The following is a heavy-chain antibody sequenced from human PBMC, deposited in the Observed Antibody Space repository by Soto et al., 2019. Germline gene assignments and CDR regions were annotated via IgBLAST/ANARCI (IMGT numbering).Heavy chain of an antibody. V-gene: IGHV1-18*01. CDR1: GYTFTSYG. CDR2: ISAYNGNT. D-gene: IGHD2-2*02. CDR3: ARDRAVTDYIVVVPAAIDY. Sequence: ASVKVSCKASGYTFTSYGISWVRQAPGQGLEWMGWISAYNGNTNYAQKLQGRVTMTTDTSTSTAYMGLRSLRSDDTAVYYCARDRAVTDYIVVVPAAIDYWGQGTLVTVSS. J-gene: IGHJ4*02.